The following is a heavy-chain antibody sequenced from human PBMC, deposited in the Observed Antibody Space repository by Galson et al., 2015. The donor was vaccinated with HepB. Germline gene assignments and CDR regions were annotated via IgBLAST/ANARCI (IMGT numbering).Heavy chain of an antibody. Sequence: SLRLSCAASGFTFSRHGIHWVRQAPGKGLECVAMIWHDGSNQLYADSVKGRFTISRDNSKNTLYLQMNSLRAEDTAVYYCVRESLMAMVTFDLGGRGTLVTVSS. CDR1: GFTFSRHG. D-gene: IGHD5-18*01. CDR2: IWHDGSNQ. J-gene: IGHJ2*01. CDR3: VRESLMAMVTFDL. V-gene: IGHV3-33*01.